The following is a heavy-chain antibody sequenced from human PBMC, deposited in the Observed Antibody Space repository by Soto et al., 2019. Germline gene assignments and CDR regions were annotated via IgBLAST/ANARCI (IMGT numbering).Heavy chain of an antibody. D-gene: IGHD3-3*01. CDR2: IYYSGST. J-gene: IGHJ4*02. V-gene: IGHV4-39*01. CDR1: GGSISSSSYY. CDR3: ARHVGYDFWSGYYTGPYFDY. Sequence: TSETLSLTCTVSGGSISSSSYYWGWIRQPPGKGLEWIGSIYYSGSTYYNPSLKSRVTISVDTSKNQFSLKLSSVTAADTAVYYCARHVGYDFWSGYYTGPYFDYWGQGTLVTVSS.